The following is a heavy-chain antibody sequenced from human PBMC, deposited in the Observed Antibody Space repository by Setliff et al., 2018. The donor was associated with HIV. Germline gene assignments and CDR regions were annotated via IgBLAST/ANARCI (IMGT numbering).Heavy chain of an antibody. CDR2: VYHTGTT. CDR3: ARGRGSSPYRWFDP. V-gene: IGHV4-39*02. J-gene: IGHJ5*02. CDR1: GGPINNPNFY. Sequence: KPSETLSLTCTVSGGPINNPNFYWGWIRQSPGKGLEWIGNVYHTGTTYYKPSLRSRVTMSVDTSKNQFSLNLSSVTAADTALYYCARGRGSSPYRWFDPWGQGTLVTVSS. D-gene: IGHD6-19*01.